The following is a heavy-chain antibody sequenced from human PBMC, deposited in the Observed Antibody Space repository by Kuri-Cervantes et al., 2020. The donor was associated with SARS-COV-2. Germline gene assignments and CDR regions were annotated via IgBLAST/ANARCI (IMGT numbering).Heavy chain of an antibody. CDR3: AREAFGYCSGGSCYSHY. D-gene: IGHD2-15*01. V-gene: IGHV3-33*01. Sequence: GESLKISCAAPGFTFSSYGMHWVRQAPGKGLEWVAVIWYDGSNKYYADSVKGRFTISRDNSKNTLYLQMNSLRAEDTAVYYCAREAFGYCSGGSCYSHYWGQGTLVTVSS. CDR2: IWYDGSNK. J-gene: IGHJ4*02. CDR1: GFTFSSYG.